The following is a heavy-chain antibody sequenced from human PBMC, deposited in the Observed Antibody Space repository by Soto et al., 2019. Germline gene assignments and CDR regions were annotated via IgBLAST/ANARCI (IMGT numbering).Heavy chain of an antibody. J-gene: IGHJ5*02. V-gene: IGHV1-69*13. CDR3: ARVAALQFNWFDP. CDR1: GGTFSSYA. CDR2: IIPIFGTA. Sequence: ASVKVSCKASGGTFSSYAISWVRQAPGQGLEWMGGIIPIFGTANYAQKFQGRVTITADESTSTAYMELSSLRSEDTAVYYCARVAALQFNWFDPWGQGTLVTVSS. D-gene: IGHD1-1*01.